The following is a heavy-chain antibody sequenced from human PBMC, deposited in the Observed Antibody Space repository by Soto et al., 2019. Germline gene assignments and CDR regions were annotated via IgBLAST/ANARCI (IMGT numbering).Heavy chain of an antibody. Sequence: ASAKVSCKASGGTFSSYAISWVRQAPGQGLEWMGGIIPIFGTANYAQKFQGRVTITADESTSTAYMELSSLRSEDTAVYYCARDNKWQLGGRRDYYYGMDVWGQGTTVTVSS. V-gene: IGHV1-69*13. CDR3: ARDNKWQLGGRRDYYYGMDV. D-gene: IGHD6-6*01. J-gene: IGHJ6*02. CDR1: GGTFSSYA. CDR2: IIPIFGTA.